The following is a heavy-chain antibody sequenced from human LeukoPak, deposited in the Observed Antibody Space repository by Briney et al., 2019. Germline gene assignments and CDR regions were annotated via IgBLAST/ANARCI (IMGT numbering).Heavy chain of an antibody. D-gene: IGHD3-16*01. J-gene: IGHJ5*02. V-gene: IGHV3-30*19. Sequence: GGSLRLSCAASGFTFSSYGMHWVRQAPGKGLEWVAVISYDGSNEYYADSVKGRFTISRDNSKNTLYLQMNSLRAEDTAVYYCARGGFDPWGQGTLVTVSS. CDR3: ARGGFDP. CDR2: ISYDGSNE. CDR1: GFTFSSYG.